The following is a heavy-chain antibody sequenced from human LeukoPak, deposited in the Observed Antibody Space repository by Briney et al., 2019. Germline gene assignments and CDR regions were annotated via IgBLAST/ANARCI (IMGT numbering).Heavy chain of an antibody. CDR2: MNPNSGNT. D-gene: IGHD3-10*01. CDR1: RYTFTSYD. J-gene: IGHJ6*03. CDR3: ARGGHYYGSGSFFSYYYYYMDV. Sequence: ASVKVTCKASRYTFTSYDINWVRQATGQGLEWMGWMNPNSGNTGYAQKFQGRVTMTRNTSISTAYMELSSLRSEDTAVYYCARGGHYYGSGSFFSYYYYYMDVWGKGTTVTVSS. V-gene: IGHV1-8*01.